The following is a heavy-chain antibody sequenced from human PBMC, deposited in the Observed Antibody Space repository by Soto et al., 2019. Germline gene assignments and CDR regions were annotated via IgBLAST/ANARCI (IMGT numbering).Heavy chain of an antibody. V-gene: IGHV3-7*01. CDR1: GFTFSSYW. CDR3: ARVCVVVPAALNYYYYMDV. D-gene: IGHD2-2*01. CDR2: IKQDGSEK. Sequence: GGSLRLSCAASGFTFSSYWMSWVRQAPGKGLEWVANIKQDGSEKYYVDSVKGRFTISRDNAKNSLYLQMNSLRAEDTAVYYCARVCVVVPAALNYYYYMDVWGKGTTVTVSS. J-gene: IGHJ6*03.